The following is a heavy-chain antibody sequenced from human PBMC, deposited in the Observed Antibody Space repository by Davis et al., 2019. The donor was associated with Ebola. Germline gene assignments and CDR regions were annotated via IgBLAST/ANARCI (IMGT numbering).Heavy chain of an antibody. CDR1: GGSISSHY. Sequence: SETLSLTCTVSGGSISSHYWSWIRQSPGKGLEWIAFISNGGRTIYNPSLKSRVTISVDTSKNQFSLKLSSVTAADTAVYYCARWGDLWFGELLYTDYYGMDVWGQGTTVTVSS. D-gene: IGHD3-10*01. J-gene: IGHJ6*02. V-gene: IGHV4-59*11. CDR2: ISNGGRT. CDR3: ARWGDLWFGELLYTDYYGMDV.